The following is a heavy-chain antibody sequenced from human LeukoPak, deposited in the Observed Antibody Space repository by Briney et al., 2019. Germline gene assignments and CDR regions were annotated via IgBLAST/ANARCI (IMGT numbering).Heavy chain of an antibody. V-gene: IGHV3-7*05. Sequence: GGSLRLFCAASGFTFSSYWMSWVRQAPGKGLEWVANIKQDGSVEYYVVSVKGRLTISRDNAKESLYLQMNSLRAEDTAVYYCARIGYSSSSFDFWGQGTLVTVSS. CDR2: IKQDGSVE. CDR1: GFTFSSYW. J-gene: IGHJ4*02. CDR3: ARIGYSSSSFDF. D-gene: IGHD6-6*01.